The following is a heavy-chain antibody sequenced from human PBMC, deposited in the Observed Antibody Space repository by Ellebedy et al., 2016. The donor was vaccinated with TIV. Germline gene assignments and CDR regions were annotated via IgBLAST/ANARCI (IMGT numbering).Heavy chain of an antibody. CDR2: IYNSGST. CDR3: ARNLLIFTFDKCYFDL. J-gene: IGHJ2*01. D-gene: IGHD3/OR15-3a*01. Sequence: SETLSLTCTVSGGSISSSTYYWGWIRQPPGKGLEWIGTIYNSGSTYYHPSLKSRVTISVDTSKNQFSLKLNSVTAADTAVYYCARNLLIFTFDKCYFDLWGRGTLVTVSS. CDR1: GGSISSSTYY. V-gene: IGHV4-39*01.